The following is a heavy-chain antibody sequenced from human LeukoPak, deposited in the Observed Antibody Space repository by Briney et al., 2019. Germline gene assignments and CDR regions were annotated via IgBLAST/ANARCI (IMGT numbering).Heavy chain of an antibody. J-gene: IGHJ6*03. D-gene: IGHD5-18*01. V-gene: IGHV1-18*01. CDR1: GYTFTSYG. Sequence: ASVKVSCKASGYTFTSYGISWVRQAPGQGLGWMGWISAYNGNTNYAQKLQGRVTMTTDTSTSTAYMELRSLRSDDTAVYYCARSAMADYYYYYYMDVWGKGTTVTISS. CDR3: ARSAMADYYYYYYMDV. CDR2: ISAYNGNT.